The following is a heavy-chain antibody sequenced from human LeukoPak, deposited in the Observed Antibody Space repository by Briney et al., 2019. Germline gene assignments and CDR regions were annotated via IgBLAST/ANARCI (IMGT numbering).Heavy chain of an antibody. Sequence: GASVKVSCKASGYTFTGYYMHWVRQAPGQGLEWMGWINPNSGGTNYAQKFQGRVTMTRDTSISTAYMELTRLRSDDTAVYYCARDAKLSNYMDVWGKGTTVTASS. CDR2: INPNSGGT. CDR1: GYTFTGYY. J-gene: IGHJ6*03. D-gene: IGHD4-23*01. CDR3: ARDAKLSNYMDV. V-gene: IGHV1-2*02.